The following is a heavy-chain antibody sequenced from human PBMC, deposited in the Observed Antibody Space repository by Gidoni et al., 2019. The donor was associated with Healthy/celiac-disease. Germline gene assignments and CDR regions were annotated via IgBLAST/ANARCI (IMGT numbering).Heavy chain of an antibody. CDR2: ISGRCGST. CDR1: GFTFSSCA. CDR3: AKRNTDGRGYSYGLVPYFDY. J-gene: IGHJ4*02. D-gene: IGHD5-18*01. V-gene: IGHV3-23*01. Sequence: EVQLLESGGGLVQPGGSLRLPCAGSGFTFSSCAMSWVRQAPGKGLEWCSAISGRCGSTYYADSVKGRFTISRDNSENTLYLQMNSLRAEDTAVYYCAKRNTDGRGYSYGLVPYFDYWGQGTLVTVSS.